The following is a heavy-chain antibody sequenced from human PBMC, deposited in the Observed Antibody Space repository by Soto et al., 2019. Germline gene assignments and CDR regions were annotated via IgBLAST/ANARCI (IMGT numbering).Heavy chain of an antibody. CDR3: ARGMSSSCAPAWDLFAS. V-gene: IGHV4-4*07. J-gene: IGHJ4*02. D-gene: IGHD2-21*01. CDR1: DDCLDGSSY. CDR2: FSLSGTT. Sequence: SKNLYLTCTVQDDCLDGSSYWCSVRQPAGKGLEWIGRFSLSGTTNYNPSLRSRVTMSADVSKNQFSLRLTSVTAADTALYYFARGMSSSCAPAWDLFASWTQRSLV.